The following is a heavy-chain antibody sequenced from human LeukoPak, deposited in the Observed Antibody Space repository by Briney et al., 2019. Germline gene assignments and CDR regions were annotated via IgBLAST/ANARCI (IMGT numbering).Heavy chain of an antibody. CDR2: IQTDGGDK. V-gene: IGHV3-30*02. CDR1: GIDFRASG. Sequence: QPGGSLRLSCAASGIDFRASGMHWVRQAPGMGLEWVTFIQTDGGDKYYAASVAGRFTISRDNSKNTLYLQMNSLRAEDTAVYYCAKDGYNPDYWGQGTLVTVSS. CDR3: AKDGYNPDY. D-gene: IGHD5-24*01. J-gene: IGHJ4*02.